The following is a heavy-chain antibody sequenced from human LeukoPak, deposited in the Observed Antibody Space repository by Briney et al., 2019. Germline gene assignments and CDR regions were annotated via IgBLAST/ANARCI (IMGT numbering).Heavy chain of an antibody. J-gene: IGHJ4*02. V-gene: IGHV4-34*01. D-gene: IGHD5-12*01. CDR3: AGGGPIVATDY. CDR2: INHSGST. Sequence: SETLSLTCAVYGGSLSVRYWRWIRQPPGKGLEWIGEINHSGSTNYNPSLKSRVTISVDTSKNQFSLKLSSVTAADTAVYYCAGGGPIVATDYWGQGTLVTVSS. CDR1: GGSLSVRY.